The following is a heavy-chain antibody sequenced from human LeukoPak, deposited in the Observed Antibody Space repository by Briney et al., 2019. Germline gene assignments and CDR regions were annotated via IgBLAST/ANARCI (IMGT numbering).Heavy chain of an antibody. J-gene: IGHJ4*02. Sequence: GGSLRLSCAASGFTFDDYAMHWVRQAPGKGLEWVSGISWNSGSIGYADSVKGRFTISRDNAKNSLYLQMNSLGAEDTALYYCAKDQYGGSYGVLDYWGQGTLVTVSS. CDR2: ISWNSGSI. D-gene: IGHD1-26*01. CDR3: AKDQYGGSYGVLDY. CDR1: GFTFDDYA. V-gene: IGHV3-9*01.